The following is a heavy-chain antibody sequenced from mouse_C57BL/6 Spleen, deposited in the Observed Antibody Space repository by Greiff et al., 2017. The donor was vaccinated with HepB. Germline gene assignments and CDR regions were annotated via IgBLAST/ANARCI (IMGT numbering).Heavy chain of an antibody. CDR3: ARECGYGSSSQAWFAY. CDR1: GFTFTDYY. CDR2: VYPYNGGT. Sequence: VQLKQSGPVLVKPGPSVKISCKASGFTFTDYYMHWVKQSHGKSLEWIGLVYPYNGGTSYNQKFKGKATLTVDTSSSTAYMELNSLTSEDSAVYYCARECGYGSSSQAWFAYWGQGTLVTVSA. V-gene: IGHV1-36*01. J-gene: IGHJ3*01. D-gene: IGHD1-1*01.